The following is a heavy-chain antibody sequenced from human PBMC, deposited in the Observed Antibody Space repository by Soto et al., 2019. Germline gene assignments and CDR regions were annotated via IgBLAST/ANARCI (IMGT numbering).Heavy chain of an antibody. CDR3: ARGSANWNARAFYD. CDR2: MNPDSGNT. V-gene: IGHV1-8*01. CDR1: GYTFTSYD. J-gene: IGHJ4*02. D-gene: IGHD1-20*01. Sequence: ASVKVSCKASGYTFTSYDINWVRQATGQGLEWMGWMNPDSGNTGYAQKFQGRVTMTRNTSISTAYMELSSLRSEDTAVYYCARGSANWNARAFYDWGQGSLVTVSS.